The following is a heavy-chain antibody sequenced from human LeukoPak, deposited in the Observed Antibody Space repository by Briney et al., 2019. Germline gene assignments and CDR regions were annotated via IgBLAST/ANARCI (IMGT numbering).Heavy chain of an antibody. V-gene: IGHV4-59*11. D-gene: IGHD1-14*01. CDR1: GGSISSHY. CDR3: ARSRTPYYYYYMDV. CDR2: IYYSGST. Sequence: SETLPLTCTVSGGSISSHYWSWIRQPPGKGLEWIGYIYYSGSTNYNPSLKSRVTISVDTSKNQFSLKLSSVTAADTAVYYCARSRTPYYYYYMDVWGKGTTVTVSS. J-gene: IGHJ6*03.